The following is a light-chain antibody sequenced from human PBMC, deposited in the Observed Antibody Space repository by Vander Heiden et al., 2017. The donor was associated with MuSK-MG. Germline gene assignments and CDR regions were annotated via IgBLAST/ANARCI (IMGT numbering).Light chain of an antibody. Sequence: QPVLTQPPSVSGAPGQSVTLPCTGSSSNTGAGYDVHWYQQLPGTAPKLHIYGNSKRPSGVPDRFSGSKSGTSASLAITGLQAEDEADYYCQSYDSSLSGAVFGGGTKLTVL. CDR1: SSNTGAGYD. J-gene: IGLJ2*01. CDR3: QSYDSSLSGAV. V-gene: IGLV1-40*01. CDR2: GNS.